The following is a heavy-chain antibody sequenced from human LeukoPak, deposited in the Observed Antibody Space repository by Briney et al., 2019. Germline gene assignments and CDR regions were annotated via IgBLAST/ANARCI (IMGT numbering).Heavy chain of an antibody. D-gene: IGHD2-15*01. J-gene: IGHJ6*02. CDR2: ISSSSSYI. CDR1: GFTFSSYS. Sequence: GGSLRLSCAASGFTFSSYSMNWVRQAPGKGLEWVSSISSSSSYIYYADSVKGRFTISSDNAKNSLYLQMNSLRAEDTAVYYCARFVVVVVAAQYYYYGMDVWGQGTTVTVSS. V-gene: IGHV3-21*01. CDR3: ARFVVVVVAAQYYYYGMDV.